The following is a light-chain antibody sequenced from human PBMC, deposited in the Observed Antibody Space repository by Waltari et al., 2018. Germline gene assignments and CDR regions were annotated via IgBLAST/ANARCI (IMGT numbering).Light chain of an antibody. V-gene: IGLV3-21*04. Sequence: SYALTPPPSVSVATGETARITCGAKDIASKHGQWYQQTQPRAPVLVIVYGGNRPSGIPERFSGSTSGHTATLTISRAEAGDEADYYCQVCDSTYDHPVIFGGGTRLTVL. CDR2: YGG. J-gene: IGLJ2*01. CDR1: DIASKH. CDR3: QVCDSTYDHPVI.